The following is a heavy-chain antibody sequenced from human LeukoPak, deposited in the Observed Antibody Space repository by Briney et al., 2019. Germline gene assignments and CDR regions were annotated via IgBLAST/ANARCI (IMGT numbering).Heavy chain of an antibody. D-gene: IGHD3-22*01. CDR2: INHSGST. Sequence: SETLSLTCAVYGGSFSGYYWSWIRQPPGKGLEWIGEINHSGSTNYNPSLKSRVTISVDKSKNQFSLKLSSVTAADTAVYYCARWHSSGYIDYWGQGTLVTVSS. CDR3: ARWHSSGYIDY. CDR1: GGSFSGYY. J-gene: IGHJ4*02. V-gene: IGHV4-34*01.